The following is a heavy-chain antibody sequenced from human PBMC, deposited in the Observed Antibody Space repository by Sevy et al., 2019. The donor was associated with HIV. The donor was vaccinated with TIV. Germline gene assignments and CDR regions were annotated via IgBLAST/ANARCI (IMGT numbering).Heavy chain of an antibody. V-gene: IGHV3-15*01. Sequence: GGSLRLSCAASGFTFSNAWMSWVRQAPGKGLEWVGRIKSKTDGGKTDYAEPVKGRFTISRDDSKNSLYLQMNSLKTENTAVYYCTTRLGVFDYWGQGTLVTVSS. J-gene: IGHJ4*02. CDR2: IKSKTDGGKT. CDR3: TTRLGVFDY. CDR1: GFTFSNAW. D-gene: IGHD1-26*01.